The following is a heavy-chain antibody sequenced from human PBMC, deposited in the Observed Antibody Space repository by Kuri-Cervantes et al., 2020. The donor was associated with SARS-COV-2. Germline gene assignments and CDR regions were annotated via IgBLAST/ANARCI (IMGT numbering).Heavy chain of an antibody. Sequence: ASVKVSCKASGYTFTDYYIYWVRQAPGQGLEWMGWINPNSGGTNYAQKFQGWVTMTRDTSLTTDYMELTSLTSDDMAVYYCARGEGARGLMVVLGWRGAGLLDFWGQGTLVTVSS. V-gene: IGHV1-2*04. J-gene: IGHJ4*02. CDR3: ARGEGARGLMVVLGWRGAGLLDF. CDR2: INPNSGGT. D-gene: IGHD3-10*01. CDR1: GYTFTDYY.